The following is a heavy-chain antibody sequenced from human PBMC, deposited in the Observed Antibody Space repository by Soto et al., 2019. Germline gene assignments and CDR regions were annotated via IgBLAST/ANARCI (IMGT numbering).Heavy chain of an antibody. CDR3: ARDSAVTYYDFWSGYYAPLGMDV. V-gene: IGHV3-30-3*01. Sequence: PGGSLRLSCAAFGFTFSSYAMHWVRQAPGKGLEWVAVISYDGSNKYYADSVKGRFTISRDNSKNTLYLQMNSLRAEDTAVYYCARDSAVTYYDFWSGYYAPLGMDVWGQGTTVTVSS. CDR2: ISYDGSNK. D-gene: IGHD3-3*01. CDR1: GFTFSSYA. J-gene: IGHJ6*02.